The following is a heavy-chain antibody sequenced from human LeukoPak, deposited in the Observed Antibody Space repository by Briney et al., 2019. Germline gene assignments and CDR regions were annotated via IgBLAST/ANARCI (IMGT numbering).Heavy chain of an antibody. Sequence: GGSLRLSCVASGFTFSNYAMSWVRHAPGKGLEWVSSITHSGGSTFYADSVKGRFTISRDNSKNTLFLQMNRLRAEDKDIYYCAKGGARPTGYYYSMDVWGKGTTVTISS. J-gene: IGHJ6*03. CDR3: AKGGARPTGYYYSMDV. CDR2: ITHSGGST. CDR1: GFTFSNYA. V-gene: IGHV3-23*01.